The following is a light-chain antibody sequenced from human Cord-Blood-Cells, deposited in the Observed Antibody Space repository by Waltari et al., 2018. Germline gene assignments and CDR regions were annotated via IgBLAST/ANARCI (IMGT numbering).Light chain of an antibody. V-gene: IGKV3-20*01. J-gene: IGKJ5*01. CDR3: QQYGSSPIT. CDR2: GAS. CDR1: QSVSSSY. Sequence: EIVLTQSPGTLSLSPGERATLSCRASQSVSSSYLAWYQQKPGQAPRLLIYGASSRATGIPDRFSGSGSGTDFTLTISSLEPEDVAVYYCQQYGSSPITFGHGTRLEIK.